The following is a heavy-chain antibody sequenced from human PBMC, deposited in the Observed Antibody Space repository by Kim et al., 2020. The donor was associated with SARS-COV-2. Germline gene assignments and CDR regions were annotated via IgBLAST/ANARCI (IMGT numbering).Heavy chain of an antibody. J-gene: IGHJ6*02. CDR1: GYTFTGYY. CDR3: ARDPAVAGLGNYYYYGMDV. CDR2: INPNSGGT. Sequence: ASVKVSCKASGYTFTGYYMHWVRQAPGQGLEWMGWINPNSGGTNYAQKFQGRVTMTRDTSISTAYMELSRLRSDDTAVYYCARDPAVAGLGNYYYYGMDVWGQGTTVTVSS. V-gene: IGHV1-2*02. D-gene: IGHD6-19*01.